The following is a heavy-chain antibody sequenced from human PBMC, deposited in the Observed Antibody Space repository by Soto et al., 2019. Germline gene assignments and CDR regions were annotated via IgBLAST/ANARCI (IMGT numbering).Heavy chain of an antibody. CDR1: GFTFSMYW. CDR2: INDDGSST. Sequence: GGSLRLSCAASGFTFSMYWMHWVRQVPGKGPERVSRINDDGSSTNYADSAKGRFTISRDNAKNTLYLQMNDLRAEDTAVYYCTRGPRSTSTGTGAFWGQGTLVTVS. CDR3: TRGPRSTSTGTGAF. D-gene: IGHD1-1*01. V-gene: IGHV3-74*01. J-gene: IGHJ4*02.